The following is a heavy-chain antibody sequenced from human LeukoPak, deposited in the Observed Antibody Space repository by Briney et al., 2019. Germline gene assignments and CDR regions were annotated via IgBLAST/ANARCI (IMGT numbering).Heavy chain of an antibody. Sequence: GGSLRLSCAASGFTFSSDAMSWVRQAPGRGLEWVSAISGSGGSTYYADSVKGRFTISRDNSKNTLYLQMNSLRAEDTAVYYCATDAAIFGVVGYYYYGMDVWGQGTTVTVSS. CDR3: ATDAAIFGVVGYYYYGMDV. V-gene: IGHV3-23*01. CDR1: GFTFSSDA. J-gene: IGHJ6*02. D-gene: IGHD3-3*01. CDR2: ISGSGGST.